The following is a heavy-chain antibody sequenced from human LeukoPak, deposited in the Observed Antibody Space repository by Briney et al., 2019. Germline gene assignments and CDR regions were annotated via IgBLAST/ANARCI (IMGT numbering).Heavy chain of an antibody. CDR2: INHSGST. CDR1: GGSFSGYY. Sequence: PSETLSLTCAVYGGSFSGYYWSWIRQPPGKGLEWIGEINHSGSTNYNPSLKSRVTISVDTSKNQFSLKLSSVTAADTAVYYCAREKAPVYAVRAPDAFDIWGQGTMVTASS. V-gene: IGHV4-34*01. D-gene: IGHD2-8*01. CDR3: AREKAPVYAVRAPDAFDI. J-gene: IGHJ3*02.